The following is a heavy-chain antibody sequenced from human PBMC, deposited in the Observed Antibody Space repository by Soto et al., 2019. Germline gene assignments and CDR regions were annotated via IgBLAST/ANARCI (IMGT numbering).Heavy chain of an antibody. Sequence: SETLSLTCTLSGASISRYYWNWIRQPPGKGLEWIGYIYHSEATTTRYNPSLETRVTISADTSKSQFSLRLNSVTAADTAVYYCARGTFNYGPGIFDHWGQGTLVTVSS. CDR2: IYHSEATTT. J-gene: IGHJ4*02. D-gene: IGHD3-10*01. CDR3: ARGTFNYGPGIFDH. V-gene: IGHV4-59*01. CDR1: GASISRYY.